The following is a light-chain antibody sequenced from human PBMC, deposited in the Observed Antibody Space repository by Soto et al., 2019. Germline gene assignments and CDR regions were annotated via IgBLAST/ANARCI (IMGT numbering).Light chain of an antibody. V-gene: IGKV3-11*01. Sequence: EIVLTQSPATLSLSPGERATLSCRASQSVGSYLAWFQQTPGQAPRLLIYDTSNRATGIPARFSGSGSGTDFSLTISSLETEDFAVYYCQQRSDWPPTCGQGTKV. CDR2: DTS. J-gene: IGKJ1*01. CDR1: QSVGSY. CDR3: QQRSDWPPT.